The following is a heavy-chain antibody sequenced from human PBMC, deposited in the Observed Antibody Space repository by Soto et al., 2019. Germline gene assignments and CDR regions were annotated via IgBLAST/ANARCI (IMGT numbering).Heavy chain of an antibody. CDR2: IYYSGST. J-gene: IGHJ6*02. CDR1: GGSISSSSYY. V-gene: IGHV4-39*01. CDR3: ARLEVVLTGYYITPTYYYGMDV. Sequence: TSETLSLTCTVSGGSISSSSYYWGWIRQPPGKGLEWIGSIYYSGSTYYNPSLKSRVTISVDTSKNQFSLKLSSVTAADTAAYYCARLEVVLTGYYITPTYYYGMDVWRQGTTVTVS. D-gene: IGHD3-9*01.